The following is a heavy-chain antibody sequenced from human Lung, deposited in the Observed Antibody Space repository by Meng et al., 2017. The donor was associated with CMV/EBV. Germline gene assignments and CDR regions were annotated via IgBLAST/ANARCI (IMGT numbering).Heavy chain of an antibody. V-gene: IGHV4-39*07. D-gene: IGHD2-8*01. CDR3: ARVWANGEGWFDP. CDR2: IYYSGLT. Sequence: PPEPCPRLVQPSDTLLLPLTVSVGSLRSNSHYWGLSRQPPGKGLEWIGNIYYSGLTSYNPSLKSRVTISVDTSKNQCSLKLSSVTAADTAVFYCARVWANGEGWFDPWGQGTLVTVSS. CDR1: VGSLRSNSHY. J-gene: IGHJ5*02.